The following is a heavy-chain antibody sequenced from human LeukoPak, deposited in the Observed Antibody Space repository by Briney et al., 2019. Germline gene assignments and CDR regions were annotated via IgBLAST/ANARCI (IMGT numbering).Heavy chain of an antibody. D-gene: IGHD3-9*01. CDR1: GYSISSGYY. CDR3: ASSIYPPPQLRYFDWLLSALYFDY. CDR2: IYHSGST. Sequence: SETLSLTCAVSGYSISSGYYWSWIRQPPGKGLEWIGSIYHSGSTYYNPSLKSRVTISVDTSKNQFSLKLSSVTAADTAVYYCASSIYPPPQLRYFDWLLSALYFDYWGQGTLVTVSS. J-gene: IGHJ4*02. V-gene: IGHV4-38-2*01.